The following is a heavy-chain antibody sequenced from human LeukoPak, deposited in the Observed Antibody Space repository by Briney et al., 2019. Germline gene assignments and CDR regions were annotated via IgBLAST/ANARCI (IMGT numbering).Heavy chain of an antibody. CDR3: ARGRKWLRALDY. CDR2: MNPNSGNT. CDR1: GYTFTSYD. D-gene: IGHD5-12*01. Sequence: ASVKVSCKASGYTFTSYDINWVRQATGQGLEWMGWMNPNSGNTGYAQKFQGRVTMTRNTSISTAYMELSSLRSEDTAVYYCARGRKWLRALDYWGRGTPVTVSS. V-gene: IGHV1-8*01. J-gene: IGHJ4*02.